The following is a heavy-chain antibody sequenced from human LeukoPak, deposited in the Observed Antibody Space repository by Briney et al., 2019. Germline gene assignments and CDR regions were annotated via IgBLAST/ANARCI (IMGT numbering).Heavy chain of an antibody. J-gene: IGHJ3*01. CDR1: GGTFSGYT. Sequence: SVKVSCKASGGTFSGYTISWVRQAPGQGLEWMGGIIPIFGTANYAQKFQGRLTITAAKSTSTAYMELSSLRSEDSAVYYCARVKESADAFDLWGQGTMVTVSS. CDR3: ARVKESADAFDL. V-gene: IGHV1-69*06. CDR2: IIPIFGTA.